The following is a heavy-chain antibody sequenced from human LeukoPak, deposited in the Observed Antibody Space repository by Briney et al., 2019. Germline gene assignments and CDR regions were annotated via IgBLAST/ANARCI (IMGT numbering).Heavy chain of an antibody. CDR1: GGSFSGYY. J-gene: IGHJ4*02. V-gene: IGHV4-34*01. Sequence: SETLSLTCAVYGGSFSGYYWSWIRQPPGKGLEWIGEINHSESTNYNPSLKSRVTISVDTSKNQFSLKLSSVTAADTAVYYCARDPYYYDSSVYHGGFDSWGRGTLVTVSS. D-gene: IGHD3-22*01. CDR2: INHSEST. CDR3: ARDPYYYDSSVYHGGFDS.